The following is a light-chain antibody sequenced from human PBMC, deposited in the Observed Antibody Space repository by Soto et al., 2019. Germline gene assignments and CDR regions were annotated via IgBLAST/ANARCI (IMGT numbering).Light chain of an antibody. CDR3: LFPYSGPYV. Sequence: QAVVTQEPSLTVSPGGTVTLTCGSSTGAVTSGHYPYWFQQKPGQAPRTLIYDTSNKHSWTPARFSGSLLGGKAALTLSGAQPEDEAEYYCLFPYSGPYVFGTGTKVTVL. V-gene: IGLV7-46*01. J-gene: IGLJ1*01. CDR2: DTS. CDR1: TGAVTSGHY.